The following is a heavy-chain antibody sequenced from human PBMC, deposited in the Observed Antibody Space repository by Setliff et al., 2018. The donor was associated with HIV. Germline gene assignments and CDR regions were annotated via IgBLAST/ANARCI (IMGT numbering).Heavy chain of an antibody. Sequence: PSETLSLTCTLYGASFSGYFWSWICQPPGKGLEWIGEINHAGSTNFNPSLKGRVTISVDMSKRQFSLHLTSVTAADTAVYYCATLSGPVDHWGQGTLVTVSS. D-gene: IGHD3-3*01. CDR1: GASFSGYF. J-gene: IGHJ4*02. CDR3: ATLSGPVDH. V-gene: IGHV4-34*01. CDR2: INHAGST.